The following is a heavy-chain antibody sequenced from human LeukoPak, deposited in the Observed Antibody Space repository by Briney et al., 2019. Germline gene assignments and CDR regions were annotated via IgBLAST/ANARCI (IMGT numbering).Heavy chain of an antibody. CDR1: GFSFSSYA. V-gene: IGHV3-64*02. J-gene: IGHJ4*02. CDR3: ARDLCRSCVRGADH. Sequence: GGSLRLSCAASGFSFSSYAMHWVRQAPGKGLEYVSAISSDGGDTYYGDSVKGRFTISRDNSKSTLHLQMGSLRTEDMAVYYCARDLCRSCVRGADHWGQGTLVTVSS. CDR2: ISSDGGDT. D-gene: IGHD6-13*01.